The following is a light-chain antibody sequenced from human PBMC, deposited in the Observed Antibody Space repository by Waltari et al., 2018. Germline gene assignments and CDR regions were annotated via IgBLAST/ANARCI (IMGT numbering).Light chain of an antibody. CDR1: LSVSSN. Sequence: EIVMTQSPATLSVSPGERATLSCRASLSVSSNLAWYQQKRGQAPRLLIYGASTRATGIPARFSGSGSGTEFTLTISSMQSEDFAVYYCQQYNNWPLTVGGGTKVEIK. CDR2: GAS. J-gene: IGKJ4*01. V-gene: IGKV3-15*01. CDR3: QQYNNWPLT.